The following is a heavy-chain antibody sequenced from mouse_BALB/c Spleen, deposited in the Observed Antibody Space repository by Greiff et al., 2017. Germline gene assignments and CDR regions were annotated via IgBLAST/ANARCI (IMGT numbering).Heavy chain of an antibody. J-gene: IGHJ2*01. Sequence: EVQRVESGGGLVKPGGSLKLSCAASGFTFSDYYMYWVRQTPEKRLEWVATISDGGSYTYYPDSVKGRFTISRDNAKNNLYLQMSSLKSEDTAMYYCARGRGYLDYWGQGTTLTVSS. CDR2: ISDGGSYT. V-gene: IGHV5-4*02. CDR1: GFTFSDYY. CDR3: ARGRGYLDY.